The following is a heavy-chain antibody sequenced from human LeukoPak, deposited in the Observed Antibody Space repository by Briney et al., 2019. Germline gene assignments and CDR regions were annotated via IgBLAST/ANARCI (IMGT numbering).Heavy chain of an antibody. J-gene: IGHJ4*02. CDR3: ARDSSGWYSVSGYFDY. D-gene: IGHD6-19*01. V-gene: IGHV3-30*01. CDR1: GFTSSSYA. CDR2: ISYDGSNK. Sequence: EGSLRLSCAASGFTSSSYAMHWVRQAPGKGLEWVAVISYDGSNKYYADSVKGRFTISRDNSKNTLYLQMNSLRAEDTAVYYCARDSSGWYSVSGYFDYWGQGTLVTVSS.